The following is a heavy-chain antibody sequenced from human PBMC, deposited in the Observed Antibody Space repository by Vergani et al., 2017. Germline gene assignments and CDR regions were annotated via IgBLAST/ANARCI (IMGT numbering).Heavy chain of an antibody. V-gene: IGHV5-10-1*03. D-gene: IGHD3-3*01. CDR2: IDPSDSYT. Sequence: EVQLVQSGAEVKKPGESLRISCKGSGYSFTSYWISWVRQMPGKGLEWMGRIDPSDSYTNYSPSFQGHVTISADKSISPAYLQWSSLKASDTAMYYCARRNEDFWSGYYSDYWGQGTLVTVSS. CDR3: ARRNEDFWSGYYSDY. J-gene: IGHJ4*02. CDR1: GYSFTSYW.